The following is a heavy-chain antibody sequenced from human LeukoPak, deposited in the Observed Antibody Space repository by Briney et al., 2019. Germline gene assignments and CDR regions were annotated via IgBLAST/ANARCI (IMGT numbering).Heavy chain of an antibody. J-gene: IGHJ1*01. CDR2: MSYDGSNQ. D-gene: IGHD6-19*01. CDR1: GFTFSSYG. Sequence: GRSLRLSCAASGFTFSSYGMHWVRQAPGKGLEWVAIMSYDGSNQYYADSVKGRFTISRDNSKNTLYLQMNSLRAEDTAVYYCAKGPETGWYEYFQHWGQGTLVTVSS. CDR3: AKGPETGWYEYFQH. V-gene: IGHV3-30*18.